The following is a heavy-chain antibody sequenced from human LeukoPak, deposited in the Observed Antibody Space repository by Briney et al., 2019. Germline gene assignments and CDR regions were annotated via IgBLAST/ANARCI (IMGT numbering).Heavy chain of an antibody. CDR3: ARQEVWFGEFIDGMDV. Sequence: EASVKVSCKASGYTFTGYYMHRVRQAPGQGLEWMGWINPNSGGTNYAQKFQGRVTMTRDTSISTAYMELSRLRSDDTAVYYCARQEVWFGEFIDGMDVWGQGTTVTVSS. CDR1: GYTFTGYY. D-gene: IGHD3-10*01. CDR2: INPNSGGT. J-gene: IGHJ6*02. V-gene: IGHV1-2*02.